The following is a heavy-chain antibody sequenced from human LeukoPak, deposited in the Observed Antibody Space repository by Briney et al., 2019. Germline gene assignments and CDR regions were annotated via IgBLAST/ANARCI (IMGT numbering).Heavy chain of an antibody. D-gene: IGHD6-13*01. J-gene: IGHJ5*02. CDR2: ISYDGSNK. V-gene: IGHV3-30-3*01. Sequence: GGSLRLSCAASGFTFSSYAMHWVRQAPGKGLEWVAVISYDGSNKYYADSVKGRFTISRDNSKNTLYLQMNSLRAEDTAVYYCAKDSSGWFRSSSGFDPWGQGTLVTVSS. CDR1: GFTFSSYA. CDR3: AKDSSGWFRSSSGFDP.